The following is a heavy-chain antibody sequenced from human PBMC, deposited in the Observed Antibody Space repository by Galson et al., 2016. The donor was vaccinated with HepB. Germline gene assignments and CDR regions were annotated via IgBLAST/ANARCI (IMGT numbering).Heavy chain of an antibody. CDR2: ISGGGEAL. D-gene: IGHD6-25*01. CDR3: TRASKLDSSGSSRSYYYPGMDV. CDR1: GFTFSTSW. Sequence: SLRLSCATSGFTFSTSWMTWVRQAPGKGLVWVSRISGGGEALRLADSVGGGFIVSRDNAQNTVYLQVNNLRGDDAGVYFCTRASKLDSSGSSRSYYYPGMDVWGQGSSVTVAS. V-gene: IGHV3-74*01. J-gene: IGHJ6*02.